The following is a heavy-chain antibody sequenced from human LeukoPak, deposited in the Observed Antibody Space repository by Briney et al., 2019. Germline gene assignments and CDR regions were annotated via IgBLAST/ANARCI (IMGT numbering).Heavy chain of an antibody. D-gene: IGHD1-26*01. V-gene: IGHV4-31*03. CDR3: ARTLRGFAESGSWFDP. CDR1: GGSISSGGYY. CDR2: IYYSGST. J-gene: IGHJ5*02. Sequence: SQTLSLTCTVSGGSISSGGYYWSWIPQHPGKGLEWIGYIYYSGSTYYDPSLKSRVTISVDTSKNQFSLKLSSVTAADTAVYYCARTLRGFAESGSWFDPWGQGTLVTVSS.